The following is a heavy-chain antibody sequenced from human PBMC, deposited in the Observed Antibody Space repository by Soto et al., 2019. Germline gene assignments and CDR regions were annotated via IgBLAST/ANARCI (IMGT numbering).Heavy chain of an antibody. Sequence: GSGPTLVNPTQTLTLTCTFSGFSLSTSGVGVGWIRQPPGNALEWLALIYWNDDKRYSPPLKSRLTISKDTSKNQVVLTVTNMDPVDTATYYCAHSESFYNILTGYPSYYFNYWGPGSLVTVSS. CDR3: AHSESFYNILTGYPSYYFNY. D-gene: IGHD3-9*01. CDR2: IYWNDDK. CDR1: GFSLSTSGVG. J-gene: IGHJ4*02. V-gene: IGHV2-5*01.